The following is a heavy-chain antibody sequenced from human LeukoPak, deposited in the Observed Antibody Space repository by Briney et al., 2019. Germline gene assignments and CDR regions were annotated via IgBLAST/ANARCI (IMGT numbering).Heavy chain of an antibody. CDR2: IDPNSGGS. V-gene: IGHV1-2*02. CDR3: ATQTGSGLFTLP. D-gene: IGHD3-10*01. Sequence: GASVKVSCKTSGYTFTGYYIHWVRQAPGQGLEWMGWIDPNSGGSNSAQKFQGRVTMTRDTSISTAYMELSRLRSDDTAMYYCATQTGSGLFTLPGGQGTLVTVSS. J-gene: IGHJ1*01. CDR1: GYTFTGYY.